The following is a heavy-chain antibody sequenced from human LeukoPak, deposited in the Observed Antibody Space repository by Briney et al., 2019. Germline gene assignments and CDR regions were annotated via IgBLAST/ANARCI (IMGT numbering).Heavy chain of an antibody. CDR3: ARIGYCSSPSCYPYFDY. J-gene: IGHJ4*02. D-gene: IGHD2-2*03. V-gene: IGHV1-2*02. CDR2: INPNCGGT. CDR1: GYTFTGYY. Sequence: ASVKVSCKASGYTFTGYYMHWVRQAPGQGLEWMGWINPNCGGTNYAQKFQGRVTMTRDTSISTAYMELSRLRSDDTAVYYCARIGYCSSPSCYPYFDYWGQGTLVTVSS.